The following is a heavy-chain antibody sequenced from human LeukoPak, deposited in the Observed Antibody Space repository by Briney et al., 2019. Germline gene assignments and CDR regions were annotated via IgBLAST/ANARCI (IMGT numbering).Heavy chain of an antibody. CDR1: GGIFSSYA. D-gene: IGHD3-22*01. CDR2: IIPLFGTA. CDR3: ARGFHYDSSGYYYFY. Sequence: ASVKVSCKASGGIFSSYAISWVRQAPGQGLEWMGGIIPLFGTANYAQKFQGRLTITTDESTSTAYMELSSLRSEDTAVYYCARGFHYDSSGYYYFYWGQGTLVTVSS. J-gene: IGHJ4*02. V-gene: IGHV1-69*05.